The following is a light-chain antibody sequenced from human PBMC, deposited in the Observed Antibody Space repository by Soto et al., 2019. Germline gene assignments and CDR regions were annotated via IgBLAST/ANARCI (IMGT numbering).Light chain of an antibody. CDR3: QHYYSTPLT. Sequence: DIVVSQTPLSLPVTPGEPASISCRSSQSLLHSNAYNSLDWYLLKPGQSPQLLFYLGSNRASGVPDRFSGSWSGTDFTLTISSLQAEHVAVYCCQHYYSTPLTFGGGTKVDIK. CDR2: LGS. J-gene: IGKJ4*01. V-gene: IGKV2-28*01. CDR1: QSLLHSNAYNS.